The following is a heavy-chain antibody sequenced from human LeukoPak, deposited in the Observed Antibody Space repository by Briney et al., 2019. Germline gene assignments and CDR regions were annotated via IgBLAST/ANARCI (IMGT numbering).Heavy chain of an antibody. D-gene: IGHD1-26*01. Sequence: SETLSLTCTVSGGSISSYYWSWIRQPAGKGLEWIGRIYASGSTNYNPSLKSRATMSLDTSKNQFSLKLSSVTAADTAMYYCARAARVSGSYYFDYWGQGTLVTVSS. CDR1: GGSISSYY. CDR2: IYASGST. CDR3: ARAARVSGSYYFDY. J-gene: IGHJ4*02. V-gene: IGHV4-4*07.